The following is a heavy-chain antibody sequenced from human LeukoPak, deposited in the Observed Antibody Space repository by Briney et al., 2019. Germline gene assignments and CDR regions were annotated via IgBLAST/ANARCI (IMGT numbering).Heavy chain of an antibody. D-gene: IGHD1-1*01. CDR3: ARNHGNHDY. CDR1: GFSFDDYA. CDR2: ISGDGIT. Sequence: PGGSLRLSCAASGFSFDDYAMHWVRQAPGKGLEWVSLISGDGITYYADSAKGRFTISRDNSKNSLYLQMNSLRREDTALYYCARNHGNHDYWGQGTLVTVSS. J-gene: IGHJ4*02. V-gene: IGHV3-43*02.